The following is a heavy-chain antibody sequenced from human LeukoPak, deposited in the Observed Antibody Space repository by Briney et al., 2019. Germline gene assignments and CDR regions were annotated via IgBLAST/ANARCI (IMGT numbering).Heavy chain of an antibody. CDR2: IYSGGST. J-gene: IGHJ5*02. D-gene: IGHD4-17*01. V-gene: IGHV3-53*01. Sequence: GGSLRLSCAASGFTVSSNYMSWVRQAPGKGLEWVSVIYSGGSTYYADSVKGRFTTSRDNSKNTLYLQMNSLRAEDTAVYYCARGQTTVTTVNWFDPWGQETLVTVSS. CDR1: GFTVSSNY. CDR3: ARGQTTVTTVNWFDP.